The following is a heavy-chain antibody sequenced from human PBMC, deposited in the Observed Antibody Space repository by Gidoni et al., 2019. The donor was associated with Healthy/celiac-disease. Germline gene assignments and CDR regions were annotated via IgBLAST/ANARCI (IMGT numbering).Heavy chain of an antibody. Sequence: EVQLVASGGGLVKPGGSLRLSCAASGFTFSSYSMNWVRQAPGKGLEWVSSISSSSSYIYYADSVKGRFTISRDNAKNSLYLQMNSLRAEDTAVYYCARDILSRMDAFDIWGQGTMVTVSS. J-gene: IGHJ3*02. CDR1: GFTFSSYS. CDR2: ISSSSSYI. CDR3: ARDILSRMDAFDI. V-gene: IGHV3-21*01. D-gene: IGHD6-13*01.